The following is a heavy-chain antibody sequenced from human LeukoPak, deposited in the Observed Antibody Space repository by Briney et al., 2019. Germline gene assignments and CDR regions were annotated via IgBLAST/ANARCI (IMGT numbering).Heavy chain of an antibody. V-gene: IGHV3-30*02. Sequence: GGSLRLSCAASGFTFSSYDMHWVRQAPGKGLEWVAFIRYDGSNKYYADSVKGRFTISRDNSKNTLYLQMNSLRAEDTAVYYCAKDRVVPAAIPDYWGQGTLVTVSS. CDR3: AKDRVVPAAIPDY. D-gene: IGHD2-2*02. CDR1: GFTFSSYD. CDR2: IRYDGSNK. J-gene: IGHJ4*02.